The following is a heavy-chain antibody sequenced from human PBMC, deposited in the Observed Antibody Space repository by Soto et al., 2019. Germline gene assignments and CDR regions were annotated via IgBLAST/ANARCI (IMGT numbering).Heavy chain of an antibody. CDR3: AIAHDRGGRTTFID. V-gene: IGHV3-9*01. CDR1: GFTFDDNA. CDR2: INRKSDI. Sequence: PGGSLRLSCAVSGFTFDDNAMHWVRQGQDKGMEWVSGINRKSDIGYADSVKGSFTISRDNAENSLYLQMNSLRAEDTALYYCAIAHDRGGRTTFIDWGQGTQVTVSS. J-gene: IGHJ4*02. D-gene: IGHD3-16*01.